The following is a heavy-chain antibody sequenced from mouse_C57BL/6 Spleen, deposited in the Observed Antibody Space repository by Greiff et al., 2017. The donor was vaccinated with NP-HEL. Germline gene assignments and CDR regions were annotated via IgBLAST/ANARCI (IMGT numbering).Heavy chain of an antibody. CDR2: IWTGGGT. V-gene: IGHV2-9-1*01. D-gene: IGHD2-4*01. CDR1: GFSLTSYA. Sequence: VKVVESGPGLVAPSQSLSITCTVSGFSLTSYAISWVRQPPGKGLEWLGVIWTGGGTNYNSALKSRLSISKDNSKSQVFLKMNSLQTDDTARYYCASYDSGFAYWGQGTLVTVSA. CDR3: ASYDSGFAY. J-gene: IGHJ3*01.